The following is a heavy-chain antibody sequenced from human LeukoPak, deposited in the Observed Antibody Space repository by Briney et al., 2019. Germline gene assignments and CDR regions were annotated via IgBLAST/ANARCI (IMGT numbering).Heavy chain of an antibody. D-gene: IGHD6-13*01. CDR3: AKGSGKQQLDHYFDY. CDR2: ISAYNGNT. CDR1: GYTFTSYG. V-gene: IGHV1-18*01. J-gene: IGHJ4*02. Sequence: GASVKVSCKASGYTFTSYGISWVRQAPGQGLEWMGWISAYNGNTNYAQKLQGRVTMTTDTSTSTAYMELSSLRSEDTAVYYCAKGSGKQQLDHYFDYWGQGTLVTVSS.